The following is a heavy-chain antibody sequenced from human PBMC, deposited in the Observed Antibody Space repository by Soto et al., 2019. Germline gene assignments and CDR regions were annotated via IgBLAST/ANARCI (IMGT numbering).Heavy chain of an antibody. D-gene: IGHD6-6*01. V-gene: IGHV3-21*01. CDR2: ISSSSSYI. Sequence: PGGSLRLSCAASGFTFSSYSMNWVRQAPGKGLEWVSSISSSSSYIYYADSVKGRFTISRDNAKNSLYLQMNSLRAEDTAVYYCARDALEYSSVNWFDPWGQGTLVTVSS. CDR1: GFTFSSYS. CDR3: ARDALEYSSVNWFDP. J-gene: IGHJ5*02.